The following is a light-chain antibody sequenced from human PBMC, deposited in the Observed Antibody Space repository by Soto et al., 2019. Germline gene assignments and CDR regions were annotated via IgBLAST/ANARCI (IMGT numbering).Light chain of an antibody. CDR1: QTISSW. CDR3: QHYNSYSEA. Sequence: DIQMTQSPSTLSGSVGDRVTITCRASQTISSWLAWYQQKPGKAPKLLIYKASTLKSGVTSRFSVSGSGTEFTLTISSLQPDDFATYYCQHYNSYSEAFGKGTKVELK. J-gene: IGKJ1*01. V-gene: IGKV1-5*03. CDR2: KAS.